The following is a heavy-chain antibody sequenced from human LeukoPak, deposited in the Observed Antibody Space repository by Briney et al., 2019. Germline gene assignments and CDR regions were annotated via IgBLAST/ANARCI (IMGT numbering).Heavy chain of an antibody. CDR2: FDPEDGET. CDR3: ATPTRSHYYDILTGYSYFQH. V-gene: IGHV1-24*01. CDR1: GYTLTGLS. D-gene: IGHD3-9*01. Sequence: GASVKVSCKVSGYTLTGLSMHWVRQAPGKGLEWMGGFDPEDGETIYAQKFQGRVTMTEDTSTDTAYMELSSLRSEDTAVYYCATPTRSHYYDILTGYSYFQHWGQGTLVTVSS. J-gene: IGHJ1*01.